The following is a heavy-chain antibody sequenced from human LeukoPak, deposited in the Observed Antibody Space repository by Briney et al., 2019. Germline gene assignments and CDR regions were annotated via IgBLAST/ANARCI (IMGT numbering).Heavy chain of an antibody. V-gene: IGHV3-23*01. CDR3: ARVDSGNYDY. CDR1: GFRFAGYV. Sequence: GGFLRLSCAASGFRFAGYVMSWVRQAPGKGLEYVSSIDGSDGASYYADSVKGRFTISRDNSKNTLFLQMNSLRVEDTAVYYCARVDSGNYDYWGQGTLLTVSS. D-gene: IGHD1-26*01. J-gene: IGHJ4*02. CDR2: IDGSDGAS.